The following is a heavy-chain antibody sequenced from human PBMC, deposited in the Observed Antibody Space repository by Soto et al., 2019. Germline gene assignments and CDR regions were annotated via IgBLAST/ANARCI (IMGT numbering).Heavy chain of an antibody. CDR1: DFSLSGSY. D-gene: IGHD2-8*01. J-gene: IGHJ4*02. Sequence: VQLVESGGALVKPGGSLRLSCVGSDFSLSGSYMSWVRQAPGKGLEWLSFISMSGSYKTYAASVEGRFTISRDNVKNILYLQMDSMRAEDTAVYYCASRGKCSNGQCHPFDSWGQGTQVTVSS. V-gene: IGHV3-11*06. CDR3: ASRGKCSNGQCHPFDS. CDR2: ISMSGSYK.